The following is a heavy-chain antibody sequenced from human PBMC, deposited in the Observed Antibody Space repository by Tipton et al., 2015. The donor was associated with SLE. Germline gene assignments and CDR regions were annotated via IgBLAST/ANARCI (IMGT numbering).Heavy chain of an antibody. CDR1: GYSISSGYY. J-gene: IGHJ4*02. Sequence: TLSLTCAVSGYSISSGYYWGRIRQPPGKGLEWIGSIYHSGSTYYNPSLKSRVIISVDTSKNQFSLKLSSVTAADTAVYYCARDISPPPFPSSIVDYWGQGTLVTVSS. V-gene: IGHV4-38-2*02. D-gene: IGHD6-13*01. CDR3: ARDISPPPFPSSIVDY. CDR2: IYHSGST.